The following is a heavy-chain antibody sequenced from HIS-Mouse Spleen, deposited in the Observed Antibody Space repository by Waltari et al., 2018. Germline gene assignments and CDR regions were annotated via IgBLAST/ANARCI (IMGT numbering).Heavy chain of an antibody. J-gene: IGHJ2*01. D-gene: IGHD6-13*01. Sequence: QLQLQESGPGLVKPSETLSLTCTVSGGSISSSSYYWGWIRQPPGKGLEWSGSIYYSGSTFHNPSVKRRVTISVDTSKNQFSLKLSSVTAADTAVYYCAREIPYSSSWYDWYFDLWGRGTLVTVSS. CDR2: IYYSGST. CDR3: AREIPYSSSWYDWYFDL. CDR1: GGSISSSSYY. V-gene: IGHV4-39*07.